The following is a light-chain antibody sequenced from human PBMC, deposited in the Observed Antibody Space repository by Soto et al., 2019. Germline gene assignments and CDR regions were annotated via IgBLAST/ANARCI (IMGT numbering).Light chain of an antibody. V-gene: IGLV2-14*03. Sequence: QSVLTQPASVSGSPGQSITISCTGTSSDVGGYDHVSWYQQHPGKAPELIIYDVTVRPSGISPRFSGSKSDNTASLAVSGLQPEDEADYYCSSYTNKDTLLFGGGTKLTVL. CDR1: SSDVGGYDH. J-gene: IGLJ3*02. CDR3: SSYTNKDTLL. CDR2: DVT.